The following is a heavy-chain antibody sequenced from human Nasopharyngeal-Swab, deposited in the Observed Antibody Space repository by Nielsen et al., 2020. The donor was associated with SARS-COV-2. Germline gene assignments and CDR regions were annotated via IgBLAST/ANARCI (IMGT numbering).Heavy chain of an antibody. V-gene: IGHV1-8*01. J-gene: IGHJ6*03. D-gene: IGHD3-22*01. CDR3: TRDLTYYYDSKGPIGYYYMDV. CDR2: MNPNSGNT. Sequence: WVRQEPGQELEGMGWMNPNSGNTGYAQKFQGRVTMNRNTSISTAYMELISLRSEDTAVYYCTRDLTYYYDSKGPIGYYYMDVWGKGTTVTVSS.